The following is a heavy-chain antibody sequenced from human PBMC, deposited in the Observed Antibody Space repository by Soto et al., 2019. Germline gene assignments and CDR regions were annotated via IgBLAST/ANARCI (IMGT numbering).Heavy chain of an antibody. V-gene: IGHV4-39*01. Sequence: QLQLQESGPGLVKPSETLSLTCSVSGGSISSSRYYWGWIRQPPGKGLEWIGRIYYSGSTYYNPSLKSRVTRSVDTSKNQFSLKLSSVTAADTAVYYCATLWGQDWGHGTLVTVSS. CDR2: IYYSGST. J-gene: IGHJ4*01. CDR1: GGSISSSRYY. CDR3: ATLWGQD. D-gene: IGHD3-10*01.